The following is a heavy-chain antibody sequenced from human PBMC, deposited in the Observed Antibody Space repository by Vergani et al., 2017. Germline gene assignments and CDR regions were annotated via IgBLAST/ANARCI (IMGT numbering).Heavy chain of an antibody. CDR1: GYTFTDYF. CDR3: ARGHLTMVRGHYYMDV. CDR2: INPNSGGT. D-gene: IGHD3-10*01. J-gene: IGHJ6*03. Sequence: QVQLVQSGAEVKKPGASVKVSCKASGYTFTDYFMHWVRQAPGQGLEWMGWINPNSGGTNYAQKFQGRVTMTRDTSISTAYMELSRLRSDDTAVYYCARGHLTMVRGHYYMDVWGKGTTVTVSS. V-gene: IGHV1-2*02.